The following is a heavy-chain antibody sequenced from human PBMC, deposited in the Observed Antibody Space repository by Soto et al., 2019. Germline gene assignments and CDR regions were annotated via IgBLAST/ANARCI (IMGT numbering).Heavy chain of an antibody. V-gene: IGHV1-3*01. Sequence: ASVKVSCKASGYTFTSYAMHWVRQAPGQRLEWMGWINAGNGNTKYSQKFQGRVTITRDTSASTAYMELSSLRSEDTAVYYCARGGSGSYYYFDYWGQGTLVTVSS. CDR1: GYTFTSYA. J-gene: IGHJ4*02. D-gene: IGHD1-26*01. CDR2: INAGNGNT. CDR3: ARGGSGSYYYFDY.